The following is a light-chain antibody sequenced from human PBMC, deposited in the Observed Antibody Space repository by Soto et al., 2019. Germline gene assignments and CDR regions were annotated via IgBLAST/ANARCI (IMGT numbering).Light chain of an antibody. CDR2: DAS. Sequence: IVMTQSAVTLSLSPGDTATLSCRASHDVTRRLAWYQVKHGQAPRLLIYDASTRATGLPARFSGTGSGTEFTLTISSLQPEDFAVYYCQHYTNWPLTFGGGTKVDIK. J-gene: IGKJ4*01. CDR3: QHYTNWPLT. CDR1: HDVTRR. V-gene: IGKV3-15*01.